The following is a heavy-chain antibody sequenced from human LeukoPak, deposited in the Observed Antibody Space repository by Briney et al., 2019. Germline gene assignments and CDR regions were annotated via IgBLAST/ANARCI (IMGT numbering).Heavy chain of an antibody. Sequence: PGGSLRLSCAASRFTFGGYGMSWLRQAPGKGLEWVSSISGSGGSTHYADSVKGRLTISRDNSKNALFLQMNSLRAEDTAVYYCAKDRDEGFGELLPVVFDYWGQGTRVPVSP. CDR3: AKDRDEGFGELLPVVFDY. CDR2: ISGSGGST. J-gene: IGHJ4*02. CDR1: RFTFGGYG. D-gene: IGHD3-10*01. V-gene: IGHV3-23*01.